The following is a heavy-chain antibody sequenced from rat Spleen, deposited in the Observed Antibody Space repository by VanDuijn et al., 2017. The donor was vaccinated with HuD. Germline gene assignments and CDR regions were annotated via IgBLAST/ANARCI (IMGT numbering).Heavy chain of an antibody. CDR1: GFTFSDYN. Sequence: EVRLVGSGGGLVRPGRSLKLSCAASGFTFSDYNMAWVRQAPKKGLEWVATISYDDSSTYYRDSVKGRFTISRDNAKSTLYLQMDSLRSEDTATYYCARRGYFDYWGQGAMVTVSS. V-gene: IGHV5-7*01. CDR3: ARRGYFDY. CDR2: ISYDDSST. J-gene: IGHJ2*01.